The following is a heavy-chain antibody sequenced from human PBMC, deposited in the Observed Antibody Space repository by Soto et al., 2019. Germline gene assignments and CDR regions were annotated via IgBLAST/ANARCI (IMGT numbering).Heavy chain of an antibody. D-gene: IGHD7-27*01. CDR1: GFTFSSYA. J-gene: IGHJ3*02. CDR2: ISYDGSNK. Sequence: QVQLVESGGGVVQPGRSLRLSCAASGFTFSSYAMHWVRQAPGKGLEWVAVISYDGSNKYYADSVKGRFTISRDNSKNTLYLQMNSLRAEDTAVYYCARVLGVWPSTGAFDIWGQGTMVTVSS. V-gene: IGHV3-30-3*01. CDR3: ARVLGVWPSTGAFDI.